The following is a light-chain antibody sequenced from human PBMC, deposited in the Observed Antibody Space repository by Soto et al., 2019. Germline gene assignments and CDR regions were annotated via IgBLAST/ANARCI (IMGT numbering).Light chain of an antibody. V-gene: IGKV3-20*01. J-gene: IGKJ4*01. Sequence: EIVLTQTPGTLSLSPGERATLSCRASQSVSSSYLAWYQQKPGRAPRLIIHGASSRATGVPDRITGSGSGTDFTLSISRLEPEDFAVYYCHQHAESPLTFGGGTKVDIK. CDR1: QSVSSSY. CDR3: HQHAESPLT. CDR2: GAS.